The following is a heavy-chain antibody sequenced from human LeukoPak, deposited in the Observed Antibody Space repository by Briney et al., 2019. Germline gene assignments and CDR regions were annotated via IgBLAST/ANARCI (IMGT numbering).Heavy chain of an antibody. Sequence: ASVKVSCKASGYTFNNYGISWVRQAPGLGLEWMGRINLNTGGVNYAQKFDGRFSMTRDTSINTAFMELSGLRFDDTAVYYCGTVRGILSYFDLWGRGTLVTVSS. CDR2: INLNTGGV. CDR1: GYTFNNYG. CDR3: GTVRGILSYFDL. D-gene: IGHD3-16*01. V-gene: IGHV1-2*06. J-gene: IGHJ2*01.